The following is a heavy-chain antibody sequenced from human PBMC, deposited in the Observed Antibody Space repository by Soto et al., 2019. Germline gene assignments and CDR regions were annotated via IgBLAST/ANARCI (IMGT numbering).Heavy chain of an antibody. CDR2: IVDSGTTT. CDR1: GFTFRNSS. D-gene: IGHD3-10*01. Sequence: GGSLRLSFTASGFTFRNSSMSWVRQAPGKGLEWVAAIVDSGTTTHYADSVKGRVTISRDNSKNTLYLQVNSLRVEDTALYYCAKHIIGRGMRLDSWGQGTLVTVSS. J-gene: IGHJ4*02. CDR3: AKHIIGRGMRLDS. V-gene: IGHV3-23*01.